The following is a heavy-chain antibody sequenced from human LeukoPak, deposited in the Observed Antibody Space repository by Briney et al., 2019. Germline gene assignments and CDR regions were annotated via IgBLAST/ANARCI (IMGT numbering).Heavy chain of an antibody. CDR3: AGEVSRGYMDV. J-gene: IGHJ6*03. V-gene: IGHV3-21*01. Sequence: GGSLRLSCAASGFTFSSYSMNWVRQAPGKGLEWVSSISSSGSYIYYADSVKGRFTISRDNAKNSLYLQMNSLRAEDTAVYYCAGEVSRGYMDVWGKGTTVTVSS. CDR2: ISSSGSYI. CDR1: GFTFSSYS.